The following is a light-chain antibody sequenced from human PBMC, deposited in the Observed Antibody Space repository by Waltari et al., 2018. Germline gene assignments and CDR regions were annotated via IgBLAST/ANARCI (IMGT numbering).Light chain of an antibody. CDR1: SSNIGNNS. CDR2: SNN. CDR3: ATWDDSLNGVV. Sequence: SVLTQPPSASGTPGQRVTISCSRSSSNIGNNSVNWYQRLPGTAPKLLIYSNNQRPPWVPDRFSASGSGTSSSLAISGLQSEDDGDYYCATWDDSLNGVVFGGGTKLTVL. V-gene: IGLV1-44*01. J-gene: IGLJ2*01.